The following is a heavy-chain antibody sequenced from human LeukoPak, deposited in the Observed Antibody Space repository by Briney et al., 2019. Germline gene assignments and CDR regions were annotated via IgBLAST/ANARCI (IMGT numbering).Heavy chain of an antibody. CDR3: ARDFTTYCTNGVCSDRNWFDP. CDR1: GYTFTSYG. CDR2: INPNSGGT. D-gene: IGHD2-8*01. J-gene: IGHJ5*02. Sequence: ASVKVSCKASGYTFTSYGISWVRQAPGQGLEWMGRINPNSGGTNYAQKFQGRVTMTRDTSISTAYMELSRLRSDDTAVYYCARDFTTYCTNGVCSDRNWFDPWGQGTLVTVSS. V-gene: IGHV1-2*06.